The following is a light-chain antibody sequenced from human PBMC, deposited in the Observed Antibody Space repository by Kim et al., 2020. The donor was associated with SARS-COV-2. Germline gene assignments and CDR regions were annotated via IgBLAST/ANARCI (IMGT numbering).Light chain of an antibody. CDR2: AAS. CDR3: QQSYSTPYT. Sequence: SASVGDRVSITCRASQSIDNHLNWYQQKPGKAPNLLIYAASNLQGGVPSRFSGIGSGTDFTLTINNLQPEDFAAYYCQQSYSTPYTFGQGTKLEI. CDR1: QSIDNH. J-gene: IGKJ2*01. V-gene: IGKV1-39*01.